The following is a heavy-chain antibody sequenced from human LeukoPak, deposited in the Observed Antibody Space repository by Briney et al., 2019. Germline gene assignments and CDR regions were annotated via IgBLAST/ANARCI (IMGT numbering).Heavy chain of an antibody. D-gene: IGHD3-16*01. J-gene: IGHJ3*02. CDR2: ISGYNGNT. V-gene: IGHV1-18*01. CDR3: ARHKSGGLYAFDI. Sequence: ASVKVSCKASGYTFTSYGISWVRQAPGQGLEWMGWISGYNGNTNYAQKLQGRVTMTTDTSTSKAYMELRSLRSDDTAVYYCARHKSGGLYAFDIWGQGTMVTVSS. CDR1: GYTFTSYG.